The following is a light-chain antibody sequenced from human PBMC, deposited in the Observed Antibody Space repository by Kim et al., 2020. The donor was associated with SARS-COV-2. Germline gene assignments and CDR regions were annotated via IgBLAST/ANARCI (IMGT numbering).Light chain of an antibody. CDR2: SSN. V-gene: IGLV1-44*01. J-gene: IGLJ3*02. CDR3: AAWDDSLNGWV. Sequence: ELTQPPSASGTPGQRVTMSCSGSTSNIGNNFVNWYQQVPGTAPKLLIHSSNQRPSGVPDRFSGSKSGPSASLAISGLQSEDEADYYCAAWDDSLNGWVFGGGTRLTVL. CDR1: TSNIGNNF.